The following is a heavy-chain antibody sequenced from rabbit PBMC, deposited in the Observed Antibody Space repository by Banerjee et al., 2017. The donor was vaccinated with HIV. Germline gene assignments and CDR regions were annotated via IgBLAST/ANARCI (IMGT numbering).Heavy chain of an antibody. J-gene: IGHJ4*01. CDR1: GFSFSNRYV. CDR2: INTSSGST. Sequence: QSLEESGGGLVKPGGTLTLTCKASGFSFSNRYVMCWVRQAPGKGLEWIACINTSSGSTWYASWVNGRFPISRSTGLNTVDLQMTSLTAADTATYFCARDLAGVIGWNFNLWGPGTLVTVS. D-gene: IGHD4-1*01. CDR3: ARDLAGVIGWNFNL. V-gene: IGHV1S43*01.